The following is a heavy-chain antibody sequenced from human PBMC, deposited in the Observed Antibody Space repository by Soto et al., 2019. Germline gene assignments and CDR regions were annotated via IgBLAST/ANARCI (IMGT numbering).Heavy chain of an antibody. V-gene: IGHV3-13*01. CDR3: ARAVRELRLGMDV. J-gene: IGHJ6*02. Sequence: VQLVESGGGLVQPGGSLRLSCAASGFTFSSYDMHWVRQATGKGLEWVSAIGTAGDTYYPGSVKGRFTISRENAKNSLYLQMNSLRAGDTAVYYCARAVRELRLGMDVWGQGTTVTVSS. CDR2: IGTAGDT. CDR1: GFTFSSYD. D-gene: IGHD1-26*01.